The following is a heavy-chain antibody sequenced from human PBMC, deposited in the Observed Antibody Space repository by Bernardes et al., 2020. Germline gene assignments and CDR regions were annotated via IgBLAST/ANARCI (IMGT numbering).Heavy chain of an antibody. CDR1: GFSLTDSGMR. CDR2: IDWDDDK. J-gene: IGHJ4*02. V-gene: IGHV2-70*04. D-gene: IGHD6-19*01. Sequence: SGPTLVKPTQTLTLTCTFSGFSLTDSGMRVSWIRQPPGKALEWLARIDWDDDKFYSTSLKSRLTISKDTSKNQVVLTMTNMDPVDTARYYCAREAEHGSGWYEFDSWGQGTLVTVSS. CDR3: AREAEHGSGWYEFDS.